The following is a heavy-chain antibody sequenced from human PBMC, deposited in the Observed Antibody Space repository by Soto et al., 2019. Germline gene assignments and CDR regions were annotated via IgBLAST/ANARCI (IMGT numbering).Heavy chain of an antibody. J-gene: IGHJ4*02. CDR3: ARDNSSGWYSYFDY. CDR1: GYSISSGYY. Sequence: PSETLSLTCAVSGYSISSGYYWGWIRQPPGKGLQWIGSISHTGSTYYNPSLRSRVTISVDTSKNQFSLKLSSVTAADTAVYYCARDNSSGWYSYFDYWGQGTLV. V-gene: IGHV4-38-2*02. CDR2: ISHTGST. D-gene: IGHD6-19*01.